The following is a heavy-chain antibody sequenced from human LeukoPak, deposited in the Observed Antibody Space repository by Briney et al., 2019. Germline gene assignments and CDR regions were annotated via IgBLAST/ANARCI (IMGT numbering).Heavy chain of an antibody. Sequence: PGRSLRLSCAASGFTFRTYAMNWVRQAPGKGLEWVAVISDDGSNKYYAESVKGQFTISRDNSKNTLYLQMNSLRVEDTAVYYCVRAGTAARLGMGFDSWGQGTLVTVSS. V-gene: IGHV3-30*04. D-gene: IGHD6-6*01. CDR3: VRAGTAARLGMGFDS. CDR1: GFTFRTYA. CDR2: ISDDGSNK. J-gene: IGHJ4*02.